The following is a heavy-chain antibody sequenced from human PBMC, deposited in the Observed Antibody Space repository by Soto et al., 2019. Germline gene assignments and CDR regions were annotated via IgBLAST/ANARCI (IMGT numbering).Heavy chain of an antibody. CDR1: GGYFSGYY. CDR3: DRNLSFFLSVYYPFKSPRSFDI. V-gene: IGHV4-34*01. D-gene: IGHD3-9*01. Sequence: PSETLSLTWAVYGGYFSGYYWSWISQQPGKGREWIGEINHSGSTNYNPSLKSRVTISVDTSKNQFSLKLSSVTAADTAVYYCDRNLSFFLSVYYPFKSPRSFDIWAHGTMVPVSS. CDR2: INHSGST. J-gene: IGHJ3*02.